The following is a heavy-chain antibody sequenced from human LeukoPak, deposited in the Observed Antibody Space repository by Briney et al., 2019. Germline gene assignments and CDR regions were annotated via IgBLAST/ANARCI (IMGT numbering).Heavy chain of an antibody. CDR3: AKDLTIWGSSGWVDY. J-gene: IGHJ4*02. D-gene: IGHD6-19*01. CDR2: ISGSGGST. CDR1: GFTFSSYA. V-gene: IGHV3-23*01. Sequence: GGSLRLSCAASGFTFSSYAMSWVRQAPGKGLEWVSAISGSGGSTYYADSVKGRFTISRDNSKNTLYLQMNSLRAEDTAVYYCAKDLTIWGSSGWVDYWGQGTLVTVSS.